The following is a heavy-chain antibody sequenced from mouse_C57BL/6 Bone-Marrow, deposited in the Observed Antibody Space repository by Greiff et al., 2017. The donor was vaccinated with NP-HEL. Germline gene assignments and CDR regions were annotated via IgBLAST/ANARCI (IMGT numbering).Heavy chain of an antibody. D-gene: IGHD2-4*01. V-gene: IGHV1-64*01. CDR2: IPPNRGST. J-gene: IGHJ2*01. CDR3: ARDYDND. Sequence: VQLQQSGAELVKPGASVKLSCKASGYTFTSYWMHWVKQRPGQGLEWIGMIPPNRGSTNYNEQFTSKATLTVDKSSSTAYMQLSSLTSEDSAVYYGARDYDNDWGQGTTLTVSS. CDR1: GYTFTSYW.